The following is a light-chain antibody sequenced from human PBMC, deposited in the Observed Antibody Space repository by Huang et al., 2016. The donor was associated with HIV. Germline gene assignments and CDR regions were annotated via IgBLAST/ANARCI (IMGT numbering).Light chain of an antibody. CDR3: QQYNNWPIVG. CDR1: QSVSSN. V-gene: IGKV3-15*01. Sequence: EIVMTQSPATLSVSPGERATLSCRASQSVSSNLAWYQQKPGQAPRLLIYGASTRATCIPARFSGSGSGTEFTLTISSLQSEDFAVYYCQQYNNWPIVGFGQGTKVEIK. CDR2: GAS. J-gene: IGKJ1*01.